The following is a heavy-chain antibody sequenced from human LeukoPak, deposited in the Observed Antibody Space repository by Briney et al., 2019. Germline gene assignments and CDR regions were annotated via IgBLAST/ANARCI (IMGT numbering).Heavy chain of an antibody. CDR2: ISYDGSNK. CDR3: ARAPRRWLDY. CDR1: GFTFSSYA. Sequence: GRSLRLSYAASGFTFSSYAMHWVRQAPGKGLEWVAVISYDGSNKYYADSVKGRFTISRDNSKSTLYLQMNSLRAEDTAVYYCARAPRRWLDYWGQGTLVTVSS. J-gene: IGHJ4*02. D-gene: IGHD4-23*01. V-gene: IGHV3-30*04.